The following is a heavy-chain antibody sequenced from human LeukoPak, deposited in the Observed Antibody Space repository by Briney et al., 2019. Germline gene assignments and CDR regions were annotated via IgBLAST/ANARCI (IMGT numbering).Heavy chain of an antibody. CDR1: GFSFSDHN. V-gene: IGHV3-21*01. Sequence: GGALRLSCAVSGFSFSDHNMNWVRQAPGKGLEWVASISSIGIYKDQADSLKGRVTVYTDNARNYLYLQMTSLRAEDTAVYYCARDYLGFGELGFDYWGQGTQVIVCS. CDR3: ARDYLGFGELGFDY. J-gene: IGHJ4*02. CDR2: ISSIGIYK. D-gene: IGHD3-10*01.